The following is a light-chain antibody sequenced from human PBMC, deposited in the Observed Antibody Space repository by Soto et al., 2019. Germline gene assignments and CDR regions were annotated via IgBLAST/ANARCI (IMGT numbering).Light chain of an antibody. CDR2: GAS. V-gene: IGKV3-20*01. Sequence: EIVLTQSPGTLSLSPGERATLPCRASQSVSSSYLAWYQQKPGQAPRLLIYGASSRATGIPDRFSGSGSGTDFTLTISNLQPDDFATYYCQQYKSYSPYTFGQGTK. CDR1: QSVSSSY. CDR3: QQYKSYSPYT. J-gene: IGKJ2*01.